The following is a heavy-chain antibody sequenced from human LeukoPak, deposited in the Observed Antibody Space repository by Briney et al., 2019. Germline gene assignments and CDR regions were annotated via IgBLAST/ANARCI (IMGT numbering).Heavy chain of an antibody. CDR1: GFTFSSYA. J-gene: IGHJ4*02. D-gene: IGHD6-6*01. Sequence: GGSLRLSCAASGFTFSSYAMSRVRQAPGKGLEWVSPISGSGGSTYYADSVKGRFTISRDNSKNTLYLQMNSLRAEDTAVYYCAKDRRSIAARPPYYFDYWGQGTLVTVSS. CDR3: AKDRRSIAARPPYYFDY. CDR2: ISGSGGST. V-gene: IGHV3-23*01.